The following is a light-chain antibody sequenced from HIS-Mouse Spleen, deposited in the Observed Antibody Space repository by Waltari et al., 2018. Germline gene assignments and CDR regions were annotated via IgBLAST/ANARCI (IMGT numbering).Light chain of an antibody. CDR3: CSYAGCSTWV. CDR2: EGS. V-gene: IGLV2-23*01. Sequence: QSALTQPASVSGSPGQSITISCTGTSSDVGSDNLVSWYQQHPGKAPKLMIYEGSKRPSGVSNRFSGSKSGNTASLTISGLQAEDEADYYCCSYAGCSTWVFGGGTKLTVL. J-gene: IGLJ3*02. CDR1: SSDVGSDNL.